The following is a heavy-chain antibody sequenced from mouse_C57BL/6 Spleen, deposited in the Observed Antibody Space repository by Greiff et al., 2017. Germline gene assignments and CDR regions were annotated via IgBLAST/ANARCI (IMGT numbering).Heavy chain of an antibody. Sequence: VQLTQSGPELVKPGASVTISCKASGYSFTDYNMNWVKQSNGKSLEWIGVINPNYGTTSYNQKFKGKATLTVDQSSSTAYMQLNSLTSEDSAVYYCARGTYYDYNWYFDVWGTGTTVTVAS. D-gene: IGHD2-4*01. CDR3: ARGTYYDYNWYFDV. CDR1: GYSFTDYN. CDR2: INPNYGTT. V-gene: IGHV1-39*01. J-gene: IGHJ1*03.